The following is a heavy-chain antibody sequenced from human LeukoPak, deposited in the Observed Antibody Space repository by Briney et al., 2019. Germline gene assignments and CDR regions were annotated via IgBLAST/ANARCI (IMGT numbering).Heavy chain of an antibody. CDR1: GGTFSSYA. CDR2: IIPNSGGT. V-gene: IGHV1-2*02. CDR3: AGGDANYDSSGYYLDY. J-gene: IGHJ4*02. D-gene: IGHD3-22*01. Sequence: ASVKVSCKASGGTFSSYAISWVRQAPGQGLEWMGRIIPNSGGTNYAQKFQGRVTMTRDTSISTAYMELSSLRSEDTAVYYCAGGDANYDSSGYYLDYWGQGTLVTVSS.